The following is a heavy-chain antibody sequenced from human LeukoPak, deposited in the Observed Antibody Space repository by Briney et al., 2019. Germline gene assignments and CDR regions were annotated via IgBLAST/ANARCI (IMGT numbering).Heavy chain of an antibody. J-gene: IGHJ5*02. CDR1: GGSISSGGYY. D-gene: IGHD1-26*01. CDR3: VREGEVLGP. CDR2: IYYSGST. V-gene: IGHV4-31*03. Sequence: SETLSLTCTVSGGSISSGGYYWTWIREHPGKGLEWFGYIYYSGSTYYNPSLKSRVTISVDTSKNQFSLKLSSVTAADTAVYYCVREGEVLGPWGQGTLVTVSS.